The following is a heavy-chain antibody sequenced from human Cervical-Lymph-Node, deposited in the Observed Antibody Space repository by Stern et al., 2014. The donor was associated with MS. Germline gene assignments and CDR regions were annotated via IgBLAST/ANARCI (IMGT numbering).Heavy chain of an antibody. CDR3: ARDDGYNDLGYFGMDV. J-gene: IGHJ6*02. CDR1: GGSISGYY. D-gene: IGHD5-24*01. Sequence: QLQLQESGPGLVKPSETLSLTCAVSGGSISGYYWSWFRQPPGQGLERIGDIYSSGSTNYNPSLKSQCTISADTSKNQLSLRLRSVTAADTAVYYCARDDGYNDLGYFGMDVWGQGTTVTVSS. CDR2: IYSSGST. V-gene: IGHV4-59*01.